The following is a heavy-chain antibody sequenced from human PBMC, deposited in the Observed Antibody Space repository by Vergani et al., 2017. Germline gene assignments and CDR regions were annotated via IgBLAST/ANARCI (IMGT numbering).Heavy chain of an antibody. CDR1: GGSISSSSYY. V-gene: IGHV4-39*07. Sequence: QLQLQESGPGLVKPSETLSLTCTVSGGSISSSSYYWGWIRQPPGKGLEWIGSIYYSGRTYYNPSLKSRVTISVDTSKNQFSLKLSSVTAADTAVYYCARAGEDVSNWFDPWGQGTLVTVSS. CDR3: ARAGEDVSNWFDP. J-gene: IGHJ5*02. D-gene: IGHD3-10*01. CDR2: IYYSGRT.